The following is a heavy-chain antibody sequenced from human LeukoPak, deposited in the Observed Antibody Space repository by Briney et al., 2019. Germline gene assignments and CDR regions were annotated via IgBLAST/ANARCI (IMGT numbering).Heavy chain of an antibody. CDR1: GGTLRSYA. CDR2: VIPIFATT. D-gene: IGHD3-22*01. J-gene: IGHJ4*02. CDR3: AKYFDSGGSYWSFDY. V-gene: IGHV1-69*13. Sequence: SVTVSCKAPGGTLRSYAISWVRQAPGQGLEWMGGVIPIFATTNYAQKFQGRVTITADEVASTVYMELSSLRSEDTAMYYCAKYFDSGGSYWSFDYWGQGTLVTVPS.